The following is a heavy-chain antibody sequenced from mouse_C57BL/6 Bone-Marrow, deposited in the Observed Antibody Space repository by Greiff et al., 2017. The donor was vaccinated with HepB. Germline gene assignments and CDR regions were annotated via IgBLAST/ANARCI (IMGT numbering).Heavy chain of an antibody. V-gene: IGHV1-85*01. D-gene: IGHD2-3*01. CDR2: IYPRDGSN. J-gene: IGHJ1*03. CDR1: GYTFTSYD. CDR3: ARNGGQSYDGYYVAFDV. Sequence: QVQLQQSGPELVKPGASVKLSCKASGYTFTSYDINWVKQRPGQGLEWIGWIYPRDGSNKYNEKFKGKATLTVDTSSSTAYMELHSLTSEDSAVYFCARNGGQSYDGYYVAFDVWGTGTTVTVSS.